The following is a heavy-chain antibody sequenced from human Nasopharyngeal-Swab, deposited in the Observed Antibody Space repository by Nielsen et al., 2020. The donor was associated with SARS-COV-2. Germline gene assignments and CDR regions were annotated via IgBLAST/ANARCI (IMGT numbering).Heavy chain of an antibody. CDR3: ATGPPVAGHNWFDP. J-gene: IGHJ5*02. CDR1: GYTLTELS. CDR2: FDPEDGET. V-gene: IGHV1-24*01. Sequence: ASVKVSCKVSGYTLTELSMLWVRQAPGKGREWLGGFDPEDGETIYAQKSQGRVTMTEDTSTDTAYMELSSLRSEDTAVYYCATGPPVAGHNWFDPWDQGTLVTVSS. D-gene: IGHD6-19*01.